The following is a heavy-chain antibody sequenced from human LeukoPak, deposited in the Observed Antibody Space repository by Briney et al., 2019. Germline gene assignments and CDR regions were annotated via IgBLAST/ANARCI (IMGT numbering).Heavy chain of an antibody. CDR1: GFTFSSYW. CDR3: QYGSGSYYNIPDNWFDP. CDR2: INSDGYSI. D-gene: IGHD3-10*01. V-gene: IGHV3-74*01. J-gene: IGHJ5*02. Sequence: GGSLRLSCAASGFTFSSYWMHWVRQAPGKGLVWLARINSDGYSISYADSVKGRFTISRDNAKNSLYLQVNSLRAEDTAVYYCQYGSGSYYNIPDNWFDPWGQGTLVTVSS.